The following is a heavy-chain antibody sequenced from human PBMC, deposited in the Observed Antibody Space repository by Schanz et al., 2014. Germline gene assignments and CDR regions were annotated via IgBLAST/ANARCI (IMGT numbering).Heavy chain of an antibody. V-gene: IGHV3-23*04. J-gene: IGHJ4*02. D-gene: IGHD6-13*01. CDR1: GFTFGDYA. CDR2: INTGVNT. CDR3: ARGLIAAAGGAFDY. Sequence: EVQLVESGGGLVQPGGSLRLSCAASGFTFGDYAMTWVRQAPGKGLEWVSAINTGVNTYYADSVRGRFTMSRDNSKNTLYLQMNSLRAGDAAVYYCARGLIAAAGGAFDYWGQGTLVADSA.